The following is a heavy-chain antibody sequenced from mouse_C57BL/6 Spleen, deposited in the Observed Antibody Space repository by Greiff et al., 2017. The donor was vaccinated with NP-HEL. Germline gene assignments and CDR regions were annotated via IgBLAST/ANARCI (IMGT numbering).Heavy chain of an antibody. CDR2: IHPNSGST. V-gene: IGHV1-64*01. CDR1: GYTFTSYW. CDR3: AKGGYYGSRGDYYAMDY. Sequence: VQLQQSGAELVKPGASVKLSCKASGYTFTSYWMHWVKQRPGQGLEWIGMIHPNSGSTNYNEKFKSKATLTVDKSSSTAYMQLSSLTSEDSAVYYWAKGGYYGSRGDYYAMDYWGQGTSVTVSS. J-gene: IGHJ4*01. D-gene: IGHD1-1*01.